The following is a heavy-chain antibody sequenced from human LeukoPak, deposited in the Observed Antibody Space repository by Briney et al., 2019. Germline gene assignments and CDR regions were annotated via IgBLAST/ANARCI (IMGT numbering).Heavy chain of an antibody. CDR1: GFTFSSYW. CDR2: MKPDGSNN. Sequence: GGSLRLSCAASGFTFSSYWVNWVRQPPGKGLEWVALMKPDGSNNYYVESVEGRFTISRDNAKNSLHLQMNSLRVEDTALYYCAKDRSGYYYYGMDVWGQGTTVTVSS. CDR3: AKDRSGYYYYGMDV. V-gene: IGHV3-7*03. J-gene: IGHJ6*02.